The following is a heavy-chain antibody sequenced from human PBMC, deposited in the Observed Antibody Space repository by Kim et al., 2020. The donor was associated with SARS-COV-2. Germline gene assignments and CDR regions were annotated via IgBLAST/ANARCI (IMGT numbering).Heavy chain of an antibody. CDR1: GGSISSGGYY. CDR3: ARRVWEYPVGPYFDY. J-gene: IGHJ4*02. D-gene: IGHD6-6*01. Sequence: SETLSLTCTVSGGSISSGGYYWSWIRQHPGKGLEWIGYIYYSGSTYYNPSLKSRVTISVDTSKNQFSLKLSSVTAADTAVYYCARRVWEYPVGPYFDYWGQGTLVTVSS. CDR2: IYYSGST. V-gene: IGHV4-31*03.